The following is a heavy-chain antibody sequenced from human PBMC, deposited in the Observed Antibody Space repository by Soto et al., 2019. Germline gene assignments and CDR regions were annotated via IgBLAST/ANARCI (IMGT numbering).Heavy chain of an antibody. V-gene: IGHV4-59*03. Sequence: SETLSLTCVVSGGSIASYHWSWIRQFPGKGLEWIAYTAYTGNTNYNPSLKSRVTISMDTSKTQLSIKLTSMTAADTAVYYCVRGGGYDAFDPCGQRVPVTVSS. J-gene: IGHJ5*02. CDR2: TAYTGNT. CDR3: VRGGGYDAFDP. D-gene: IGHD5-12*01. CDR1: GGSIASYH.